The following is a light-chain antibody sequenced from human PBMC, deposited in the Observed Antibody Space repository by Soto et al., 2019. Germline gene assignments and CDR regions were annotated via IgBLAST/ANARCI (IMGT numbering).Light chain of an antibody. CDR1: KSDIGVYDF. CDR2: EVV. CDR3: KSYAGSNTYV. Sequence: QSALTQPPSASGSPGQSVTISCTGTKSDIGVYDFVSWYQHHPGKAPRLIIYEVVQRPSGVPDRFSGSKSGNTASLTDSGLQAADEADYFCKSYAGSNTYVFGSGTKLTVL. J-gene: IGLJ1*01. V-gene: IGLV2-8*01.